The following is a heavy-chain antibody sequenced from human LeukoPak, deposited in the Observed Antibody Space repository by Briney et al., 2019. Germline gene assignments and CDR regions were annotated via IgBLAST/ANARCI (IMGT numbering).Heavy chain of an antibody. J-gene: IGHJ5*02. CDR3: ASFLVSSGYYYSP. CDR1: GYTFTSNY. CDR2: INPSGGST. V-gene: IGHV1-46*01. D-gene: IGHD3-22*01. Sequence: ASVKVSCTASGYTFTSNYMHWVRQAPGQGLEWMGIINPSGGSTSYAQKFQGRVTMTRDTSTSTVYMELSSLRSEDTAVYYCASFLVSSGYYYSPWGQGTLVTVSS.